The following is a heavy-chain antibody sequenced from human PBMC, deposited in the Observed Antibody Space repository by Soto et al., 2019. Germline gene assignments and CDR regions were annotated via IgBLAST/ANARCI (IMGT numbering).Heavy chain of an antibody. J-gene: IGHJ4*02. CDR2: ISYDGSNK. CDR1: GFTFSSYA. Sequence: GGSLRLSCAASGFTFSSYAMHWVRQAPGKGLEWVAVISYDGSNKYYADSVKGRFTISRDNSKNTLYLQMNSLRAEDTAVYYCAIIYDSSGYYYGFDYWGQGTLVTVSS. V-gene: IGHV3-30-3*01. CDR3: AIIYDSSGYYYGFDY. D-gene: IGHD3-22*01.